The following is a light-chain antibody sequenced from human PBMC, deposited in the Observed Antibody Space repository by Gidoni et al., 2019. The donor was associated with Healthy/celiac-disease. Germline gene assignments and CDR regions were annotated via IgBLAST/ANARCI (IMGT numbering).Light chain of an antibody. V-gene: IGLV1-44*01. CDR3: AAWDDSLNGPV. CDR1: SSNIGSNT. J-gene: IGLJ3*02. Sequence: VLTQPPSASGTPGQRVTISCSGSSSNIGSNTVNWYQQLPGTAPKLLIYSNNQRPSGVPDRFSGSKAGTSASLAISGLQSEDEADYYCAAWDDSLNGPVFGGGTKLTVL. CDR2: SNN.